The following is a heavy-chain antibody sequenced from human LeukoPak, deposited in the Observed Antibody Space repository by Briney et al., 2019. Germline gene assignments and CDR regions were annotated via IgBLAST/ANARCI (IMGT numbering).Heavy chain of an antibody. CDR1: GGTFSSYA. D-gene: IGHD2-21*01. Sequence: GASVKDSCKASGGTFSSYAISWVRQAPGQGLEWMGGIIPIFGTANYAQKFQGRVTITTDESTSTAYMELSSLRSEDTAVYYCARDPPYSLGFDPWGQGTLVTVSS. V-gene: IGHV1-69*05. CDR2: IIPIFGTA. J-gene: IGHJ5*02. CDR3: ARDPPYSLGFDP.